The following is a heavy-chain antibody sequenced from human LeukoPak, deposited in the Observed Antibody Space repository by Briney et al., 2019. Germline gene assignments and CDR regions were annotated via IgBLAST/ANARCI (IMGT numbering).Heavy chain of an antibody. V-gene: IGHV3-7*04. CDR1: GFSFSSYW. CDR3: ARGRAIDI. Sequence: GGSLRLSCEGSGFSFSSYWMTWVRQAPGKGLEWVANIKQDDSEKYYVGSVKGRFTISRDNAKNSVYLQTNSLRAEDTAMYYCARGRAIDIWGRGTMVTVSS. J-gene: IGHJ3*02. CDR2: IKQDDSEK.